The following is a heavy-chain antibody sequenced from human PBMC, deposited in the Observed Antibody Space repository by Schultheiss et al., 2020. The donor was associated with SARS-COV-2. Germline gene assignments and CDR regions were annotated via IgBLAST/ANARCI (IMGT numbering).Heavy chain of an antibody. J-gene: IGHJ4*02. CDR1: GGSFSGYF. Sequence: SETLSLTCAVYGGSFSGYFWSWIRQPPGKGLEWIGYIYNSGSTNYNPSLKSRVTISVDTSKNQFSLELNSVTAADTAVYYCASPPTEGTTRSLHYWGQGTLVTVSS. CDR3: ASPPTEGTTRSLHY. D-gene: IGHD1-7*01. CDR2: IYNSGST. V-gene: IGHV4-34*01.